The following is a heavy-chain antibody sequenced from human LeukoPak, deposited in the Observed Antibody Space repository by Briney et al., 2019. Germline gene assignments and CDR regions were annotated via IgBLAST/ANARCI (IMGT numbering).Heavy chain of an antibody. CDR2: XSXXGSNK. V-gene: IGHV3-30*01. Sequence: GGSLRLSCAASGFTFSXXXXHWVRQAPGKXLXXVXXXSXXGSNKYYADSVKGRFTISRDNSKNTLYLQMNSLRAEDTAVYYCARAFTPIVVVPAAKYLYYYYGMDVWGQGTTVTVSS. J-gene: IGHJ6*02. CDR1: GFTFSXXX. CDR3: ARAFTPIVVVPAAKYLYYYYGMDV. D-gene: IGHD2-2*01.